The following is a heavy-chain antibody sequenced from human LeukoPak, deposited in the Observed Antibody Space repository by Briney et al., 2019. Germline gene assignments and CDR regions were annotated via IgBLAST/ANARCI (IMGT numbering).Heavy chain of an antibody. J-gene: IGHJ4*02. CDR2: IYAGDSDI. D-gene: IGHD3-10*01. CDR1: GYIFTNFW. Sequence: GESLKISCKGSGYIFTNFWIGWVRQMPGKGLEWMGMIYAGDSDIRYSPSFRGQVTISVDKSITTAYLQWSSLKASDTAMYYCARHSGPRTFDFWGQGTLVTVSS. V-gene: IGHV5-51*01. CDR3: ARHSGPRTFDF.